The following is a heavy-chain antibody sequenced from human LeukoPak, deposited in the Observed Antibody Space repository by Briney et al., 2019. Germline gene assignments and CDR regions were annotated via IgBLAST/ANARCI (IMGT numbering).Heavy chain of an antibody. Sequence: GGSLRLSCAASGFTFSSYGMHWVRQAPGKGLEWVAVISYGGSNKYYADSVKGRFTISRDNSKNTLYLQMNSLRAEDTAVYYCAVSWWFDPWGQGTLVTVSS. CDR3: AVSWWFDP. D-gene: IGHD3-10*01. CDR1: GFTFSSYG. J-gene: IGHJ5*02. V-gene: IGHV3-30*03. CDR2: ISYGGSNK.